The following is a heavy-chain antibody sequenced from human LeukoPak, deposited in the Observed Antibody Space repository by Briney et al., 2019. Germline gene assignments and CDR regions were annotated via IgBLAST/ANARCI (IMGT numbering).Heavy chain of an antibody. V-gene: IGHV1-18*04. D-gene: IGHD6-19*01. CDR3: ARAPGYSSGWPGSYYFDY. Sequence: ASVKVSCKASGYTFTSYGIRWVRQAPGQGLEWVGWISAYNGNTNYAQKLQGRVTMTTDTSTSTAYMELRSLRSDDTAVYYCARAPGYSSGWPGSYYFDYWGQGTLVTVSS. CDR1: GYTFTSYG. J-gene: IGHJ4*02. CDR2: ISAYNGNT.